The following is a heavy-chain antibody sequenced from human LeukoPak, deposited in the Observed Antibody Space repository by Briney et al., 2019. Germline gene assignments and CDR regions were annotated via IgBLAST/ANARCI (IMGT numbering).Heavy chain of an antibody. CDR1: GYSISSSNW. J-gene: IGHJ5*02. CDR3: ARGGYSYGEARFDP. V-gene: IGHV4-28*05. Sequence: PSDTLSLTCAVSGYSISSSNWWGWIRQPPGEGLEWIGYIYYSGSIYYNPSLKSRVTMSVDTSKDQFSLKLSSVTAVDTAVYYCARGGYSYGEARFDPWGQGTLVTVSS. CDR2: IYYSGSI. D-gene: IGHD5-18*01.